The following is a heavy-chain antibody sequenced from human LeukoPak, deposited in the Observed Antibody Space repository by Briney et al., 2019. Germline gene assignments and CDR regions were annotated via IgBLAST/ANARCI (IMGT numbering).Heavy chain of an antibody. CDR2: VWYDGTNK. CDR3: ARDPGVRWLVGFDY. Sequence: PGGSLRLSCAASGXTFSSYGMHWVRQTPGKGLEWVADVWYDGTNKYYADSVKGRFTISRDNSKNTLCLQMNSLRAEDTAVYYCARDPGVRWLVGFDYWGQGTLVTVSS. J-gene: IGHJ4*02. D-gene: IGHD6-19*01. CDR1: GXTFSSYG. V-gene: IGHV3-33*01.